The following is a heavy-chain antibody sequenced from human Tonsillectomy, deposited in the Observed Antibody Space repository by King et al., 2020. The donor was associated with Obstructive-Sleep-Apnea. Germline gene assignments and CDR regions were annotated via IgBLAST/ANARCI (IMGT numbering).Heavy chain of an antibody. V-gene: IGHV5-51*01. CDR2: IWPSDSET. J-gene: IGHJ4*02. D-gene: IGHD3-10*01. CDR1: GYNFITYW. CDR3: ARRDYSGSAIGY. Sequence: QLVQSGAEVKKPGESLKISCKGSGYNFITYWVAWVRQMPGKGLEWMGIIWPSDSETTYSPSFQGQVTISADKSISTAYLQWNSLKASDTAIYYCARRDYSGSAIGYWGQGTLVTVSS.